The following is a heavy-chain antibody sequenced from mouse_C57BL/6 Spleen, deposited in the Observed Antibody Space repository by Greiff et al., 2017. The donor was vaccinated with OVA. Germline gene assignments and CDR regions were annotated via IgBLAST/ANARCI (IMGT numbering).Heavy chain of an antibody. V-gene: IGHV1-61*01. CDR3: ARGGYGSSYKPFAY. D-gene: IGHD1-1*01. J-gene: IGHJ3*01. CDR1: GYTFTSYW. CDR2: IYPSDSET. Sequence: VKLQQPGAELVRPGSSVKLSCKASGYTFTSYWMDWVKQRPGQGLEWIGNIYPSDSETHYNQKFKDKATLTVDKSSSTAYMQLSSLTSEDSAVYYCARGGYGSSYKPFAYWGQGTLVTVSA.